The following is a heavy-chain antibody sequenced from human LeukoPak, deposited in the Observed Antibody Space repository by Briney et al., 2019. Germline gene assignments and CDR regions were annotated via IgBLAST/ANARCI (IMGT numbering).Heavy chain of an antibody. J-gene: IGHJ4*02. CDR3: ANGARKADSSLWYLHIDY. V-gene: IGHV3-23*01. D-gene: IGHD6-13*01. CDR2: ISGSGGTT. Sequence: GGSLRLSCAASGFTFSSYAMSWVRQAPGKGLEWVSTISGSGGTTYYADSVKGRFTITRDNSKNTLYLQMNSLRAEDTAVYYCANGARKADSSLWYLHIDYWGQETLVTVSS. CDR1: GFTFSSYA.